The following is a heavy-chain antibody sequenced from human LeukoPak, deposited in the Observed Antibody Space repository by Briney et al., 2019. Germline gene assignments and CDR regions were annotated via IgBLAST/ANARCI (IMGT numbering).Heavy chain of an antibody. J-gene: IGHJ4*02. CDR2: ISAYDGNT. CDR1: GYTFTRYG. CDR3: VRSSTSADFDY. Sequence: ASVKVSCKASGYTFTRYGISWVRQAPGQGLEWMGWISAYDGNTNYAQKLQGRVTMTTDTSTSTAYMELRSLRSDDTAVYYCVRSSTSADFDYWGQGTLVTVSS. V-gene: IGHV1-18*01. D-gene: IGHD2-2*01.